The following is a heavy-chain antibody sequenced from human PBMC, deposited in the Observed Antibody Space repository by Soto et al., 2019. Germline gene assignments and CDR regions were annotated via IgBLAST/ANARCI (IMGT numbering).Heavy chain of an antibody. V-gene: IGHV3-23*01. Sequence: EGQLLESGGGLVQPGGSLRLSCAASGFTYSSYAMSWVRQGPGKGLEWVSTISGSGGSTWYADSVKGRFTISRDNAKNTLYLQMNSLRVEDTASYYCAKDLLPNSGSYGGFDYWGQGTLVTVSS. D-gene: IGHD1-26*01. CDR2: ISGSGGST. CDR1: GFTYSSYA. CDR3: AKDLLPNSGSYGGFDY. J-gene: IGHJ4*02.